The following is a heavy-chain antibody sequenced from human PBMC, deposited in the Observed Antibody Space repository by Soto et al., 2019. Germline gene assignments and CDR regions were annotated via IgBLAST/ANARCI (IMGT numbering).Heavy chain of an antibody. CDR2: ISYSGTT. V-gene: IGHV4-61*08. J-gene: IGHJ4*02. Sequence: SDTLSLTCTVSGDSIFGGDFYWSWIRQPPGKGLQWIWYISYSGTTKYNPSLRGRVSISADTSNNQFSLRLSSVSAADTAVYYCAKNSMVRGLNYWGRGNLVTVSS. CDR1: GDSIFGGDFY. D-gene: IGHD3-10*01. CDR3: AKNSMVRGLNY.